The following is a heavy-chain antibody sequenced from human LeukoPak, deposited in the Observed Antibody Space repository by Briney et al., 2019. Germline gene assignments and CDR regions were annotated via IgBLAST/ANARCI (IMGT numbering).Heavy chain of an antibody. CDR1: GYSISSGYY. Sequence: PSETLSLTCTVSGYSISSGYYWGWIRQPPGKGLEWIGSIYYSGSTYYNPSLKSRVTISVDTSKNQFSLKLSSVTAADTAVYYCARVRGGYSSGWYYYYYYMDVWGKGTTVTVSS. V-gene: IGHV4-38-2*02. D-gene: IGHD6-19*01. CDR2: IYYSGST. CDR3: ARVRGGYSSGWYYYYYYMDV. J-gene: IGHJ6*03.